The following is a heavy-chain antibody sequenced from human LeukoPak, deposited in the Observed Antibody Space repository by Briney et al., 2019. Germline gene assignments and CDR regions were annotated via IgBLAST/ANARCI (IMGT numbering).Heavy chain of an antibody. CDR2: IYTSGST. Sequence: PSETLSLTCTVSGGSISSGSYYWSWIRQPAGKGLEWIGRIYTSGSTNYNPSLKSRVTISVDTSKNRFSLKLSSVTAADTAVYYCARAPTIRGGNPSRVRGMDVWGQGTTVTVSS. CDR1: GGSISSGSYY. D-gene: IGHD4-23*01. V-gene: IGHV4-61*02. J-gene: IGHJ6*02. CDR3: ARAPTIRGGNPSRVRGMDV.